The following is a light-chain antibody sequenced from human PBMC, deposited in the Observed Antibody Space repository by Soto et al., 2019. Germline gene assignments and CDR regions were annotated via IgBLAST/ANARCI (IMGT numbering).Light chain of an antibody. CDR2: SNN. V-gene: IGLV1-44*01. CDR1: SSNIGSNN. J-gene: IGLJ2*01. Sequence: QSVLTQTPSASGTPGQRVNISCSGSSSNIGSNNVNWYQQLPGTAPKLLTYSNNQRPSGVPDRFSGSKSGTSASLAISGLQSEDEADYYCEAWDDSLNGVVFGGGTKVTVL. CDR3: EAWDDSLNGVV.